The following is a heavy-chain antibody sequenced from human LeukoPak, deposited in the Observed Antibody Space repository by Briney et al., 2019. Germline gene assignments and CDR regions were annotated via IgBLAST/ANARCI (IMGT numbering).Heavy chain of an antibody. V-gene: IGHV3-53*01. CDR3: ARGVVA. D-gene: IGHD5-12*01. J-gene: IGHJ4*02. Sequence: GGSLRLSCAASGFPVSSNYMSWIRQSPGKGLEWVSLIYSDGSTYYADSVKGRFTISRDNSKNTLYLQMNSLRAEDTAVYYCARGVVAWGQGTLVTVSS. CDR1: GFPVSSNY. CDR2: IYSDGST.